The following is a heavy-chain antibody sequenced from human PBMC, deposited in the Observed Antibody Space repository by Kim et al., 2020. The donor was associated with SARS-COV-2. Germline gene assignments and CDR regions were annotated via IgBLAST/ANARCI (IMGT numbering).Heavy chain of an antibody. CDR2: ISSSGSTI. D-gene: IGHD3-22*01. CDR3: ARDPGYYYDSSGYYYQGGVVDY. CDR1: GFTFSSYE. J-gene: IGHJ4*02. Sequence: GGSLRLSCAASGFTFSSYEMNWVRQAPGKGLEWVSYISSSGSTINYADSVKGRFTISRDNAKNSLYLQMNSLRAEDTAVYYCARDPGYYYDSSGYYYQGGVVDYWGQGTLVTVSS. V-gene: IGHV3-48*03.